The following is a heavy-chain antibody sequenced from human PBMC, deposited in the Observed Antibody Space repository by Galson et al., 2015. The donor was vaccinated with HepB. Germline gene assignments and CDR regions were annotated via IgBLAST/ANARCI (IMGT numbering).Heavy chain of an antibody. CDR3: ARDDDF. Sequence: SLRLSCAASGFPFSSYWMSWVRQAPGKGLEWVATMKRDGSGKFYADSVKGRFTISRDNSKNSLYLRMNSLRADDTAVYYCARDDDFWGQGTLVTVSS. J-gene: IGHJ4*02. CDR1: GFPFSSYW. V-gene: IGHV3-7*01. CDR2: MKRDGSGK.